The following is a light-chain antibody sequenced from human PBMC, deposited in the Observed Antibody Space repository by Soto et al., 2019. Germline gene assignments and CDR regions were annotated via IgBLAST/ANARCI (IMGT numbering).Light chain of an antibody. CDR3: QQLNSYPIT. J-gene: IGKJ5*01. CDR1: QGISSY. CDR2: AAS. V-gene: IGKV1-9*01. Sequence: DIQLTQSPSFLSASVGDRVTITCRASQGISSYLAWYQQKPGKAPKLLIYAASTLQSGVPSRFSGSGSGTEFTLTISIRQPEDFATYYCQQLNSYPITFGQGTRLEIK.